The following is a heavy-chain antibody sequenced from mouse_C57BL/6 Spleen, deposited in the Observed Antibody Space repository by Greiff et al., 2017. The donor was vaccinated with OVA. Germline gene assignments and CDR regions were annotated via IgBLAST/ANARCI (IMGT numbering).Heavy chain of an antibody. Sequence: EVQLQQSGAELVKPGASVKLSCPASGFNINDYYMHWVKQRTEQGLEWIGRIDPEDGETKYAPNFQGKATITADTSSNTVYLQLSSLTTKGTDVYYRTRCGSYDHYWNFDGWGTGTTVAVSS. CDR2: IDPEDGET. CDR3: TRCGSYDHYWNFDG. V-gene: IGHV14-2*01. D-gene: IGHD2-12*01. CDR1: GFNINDYY. J-gene: IGHJ1*03.